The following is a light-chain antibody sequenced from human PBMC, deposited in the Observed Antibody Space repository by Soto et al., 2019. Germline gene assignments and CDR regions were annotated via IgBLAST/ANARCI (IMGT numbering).Light chain of an antibody. CDR1: SSDVGGYNY. CDR3: SSYTSSSTGV. V-gene: IGLV2-14*01. Sequence: QSALTQPASVSGSPGQSITISCTGTSSDVGGYNYVSWYQQHPGKVPKLMIYEVSNRPSGVSNRFSGSKSGNTASLTISGLQAEDEADYYCSSYTSSSTGVFGTGTQLTVL. J-gene: IGLJ1*01. CDR2: EVS.